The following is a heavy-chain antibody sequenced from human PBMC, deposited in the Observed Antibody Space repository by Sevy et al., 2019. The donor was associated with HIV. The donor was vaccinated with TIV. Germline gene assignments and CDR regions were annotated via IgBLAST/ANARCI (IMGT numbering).Heavy chain of an antibody. CDR1: GFIFSGYV. Sequence: GGSLRLSCAASGFIFSGYVMSWVRQAPGKGLEWVSGISASGGSTYYADSVKGRFTISRDNSKNTLDLQMNSLRVEDTAVYYCAKDVSSSRTGGTFQHWGQGTLVTVSS. J-gene: IGHJ1*01. CDR2: ISASGGST. D-gene: IGHD6-13*01. CDR3: AKDVSSSRTGGTFQH. V-gene: IGHV3-23*01.